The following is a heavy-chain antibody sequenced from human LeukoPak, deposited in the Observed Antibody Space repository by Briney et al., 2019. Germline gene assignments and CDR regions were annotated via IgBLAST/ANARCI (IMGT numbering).Heavy chain of an antibody. V-gene: IGHV3-21*01. Sequence: GGSPRLSCAASGFTFSSYSMNWVRQAPGKGLEWVSSISSSSSYIYYADSVKGRFTISRDNAKNSLYLQMNSLRAEDTAVYYCAREADYYGSRIENWFDPWGQGTLVTVSS. J-gene: IGHJ5*02. CDR1: GFTFSSYS. D-gene: IGHD3-10*01. CDR3: AREADYYGSRIENWFDP. CDR2: ISSSSSYI.